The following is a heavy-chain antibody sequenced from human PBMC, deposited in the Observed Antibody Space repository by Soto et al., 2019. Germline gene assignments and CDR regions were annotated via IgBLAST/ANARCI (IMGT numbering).Heavy chain of an antibody. J-gene: IGHJ5*02. CDR2: ISADNGNR. D-gene: IGHD2-15*01. Sequence: QFQLVQSGAEVKKPGASVKVSGKASGYTFTSYGISWVRQDPGQGLEWMGWISADNGNRNYAQKLQGRVTMTTDTSTSTAYMELRSLRSDDTAVYYCARADMSLVWFDPWGQGTLVTVSS. CDR1: GYTFTSYG. CDR3: ARADMSLVWFDP. V-gene: IGHV1-18*01.